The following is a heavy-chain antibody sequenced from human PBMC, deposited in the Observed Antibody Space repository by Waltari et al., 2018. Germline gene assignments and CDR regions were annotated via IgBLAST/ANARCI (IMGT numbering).Heavy chain of an antibody. CDR2: MYWDDDK. CDR1: GFSPSHSGVG. J-gene: IGHJ4*02. Sequence: QITLKESGPTLVNPTHTLTLTCTFSGFSPSHSGVGVAWSRLPPGKALEWLALMYWDDDKSYSPSLKSRLTNTKDTSKNQVVLTMTNMDPVDTATYYCAHTGPHYYDSSGYFPDYWGQGTLVTVSS. D-gene: IGHD3-22*01. V-gene: IGHV2-5*02. CDR3: AHTGPHYYDSSGYFPDY.